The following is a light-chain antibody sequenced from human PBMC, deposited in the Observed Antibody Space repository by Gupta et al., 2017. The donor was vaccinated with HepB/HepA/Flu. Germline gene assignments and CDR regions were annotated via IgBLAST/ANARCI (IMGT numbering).Light chain of an antibody. CDR3: SSYTSSSTVI. J-gene: IGLJ2*01. V-gene: IGLV2-14*01. Sequence: QSALTQPASVSGSPGQSITISCTGTSSDVGVYHYVSWYQQHPGKAPKLMIYDVRDRPSGVSNRFSGSKSGNTASLTISGLQAEDEADYYCSSYTSSSTVIFGGGTRLTVL. CDR1: SSDVGVYHY. CDR2: DVR.